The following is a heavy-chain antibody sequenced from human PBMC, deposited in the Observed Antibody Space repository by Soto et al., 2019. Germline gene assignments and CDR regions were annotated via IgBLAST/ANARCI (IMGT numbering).Heavy chain of an antibody. Sequence: QVQLVQSGAEVKKPGASVKVSCKASGYTFSIYGISWVRQAPGQGLEWMGWISAYNGNTKYAQKLQGRVTVTTDTSTSRAYMELRSLRSDDTAGYYCARDRSGGTYPWFFDRWGRGTLVTVSS. V-gene: IGHV1-18*01. D-gene: IGHD1-26*01. CDR3: ARDRSGGTYPWFFDR. J-gene: IGHJ2*01. CDR1: GYTFSIYG. CDR2: ISAYNGNT.